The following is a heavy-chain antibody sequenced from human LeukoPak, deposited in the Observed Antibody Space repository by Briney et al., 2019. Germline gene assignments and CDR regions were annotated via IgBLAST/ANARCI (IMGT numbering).Heavy chain of an antibody. CDR3: ARRSNSVYVVDY. CDR2: IYYSGNT. Sequence: SETLSLTCTVSGGSMSSYYWNWIRQPPGKGLEWIGYIYYSGNTNYNPSLKSRVTISVDTSKNQFSLKLTSVTAADTAVYYCARRSNSVYVVDYWGQGTLVTVSS. J-gene: IGHJ4*02. CDR1: GGSMSSYY. V-gene: IGHV4-59*08. D-gene: IGHD5/OR15-5a*01.